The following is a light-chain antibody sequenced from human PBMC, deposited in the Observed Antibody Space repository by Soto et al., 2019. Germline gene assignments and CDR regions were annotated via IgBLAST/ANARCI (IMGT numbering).Light chain of an antibody. CDR2: DAS. J-gene: IGKJ5*01. Sequence: EIVLTQSPAALSLSPGERATLSCRASQSVSSYLAWYQQKPGQAPRLLIYDASNRATGIPARFSGSGSGTDFTLTISSLEPEDFSVYYCQQRSNLRITCCQGTRLEIK. CDR1: QSVSSY. CDR3: QQRSNLRIT. V-gene: IGKV3-11*01.